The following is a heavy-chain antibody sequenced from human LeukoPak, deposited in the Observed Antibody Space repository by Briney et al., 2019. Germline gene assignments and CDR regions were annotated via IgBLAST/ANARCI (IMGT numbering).Heavy chain of an antibody. CDR1: GYTFTSYG. CDR2: ISTYNGNT. CDR3: ARGSGGSSRSCYGCWFDP. D-gene: IGHD2-2*01. J-gene: IGHJ5*02. Sequence: ASVKVSCKASGYTFTSYGISWVRQAPGQGLEWMGWISTYNGNTNYAQNLQGRVTMTTNTSTSTVYMELRSLRSDDTAMYYCARGSGGSSRSCYGCWFDPWGQGTLVTVSS. V-gene: IGHV1-18*01.